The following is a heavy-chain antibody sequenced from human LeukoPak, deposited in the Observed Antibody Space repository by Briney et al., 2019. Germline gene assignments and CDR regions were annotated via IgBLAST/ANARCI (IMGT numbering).Heavy chain of an antibody. CDR1: GYTFTGYY. CDR2: INPNSGGT. D-gene: IGHD3-22*01. Sequence: ASVKVSCKASGYTFTGYYMHWVRQAPGQRLEWMGRINPNSGGTNYAQKFQGRVTMTRDTSISTAYMELSRLRSDDTAVYYCARFRITMIVVANWGQGTLVTVSS. J-gene: IGHJ4*02. CDR3: ARFRITMIVVAN. V-gene: IGHV1-2*06.